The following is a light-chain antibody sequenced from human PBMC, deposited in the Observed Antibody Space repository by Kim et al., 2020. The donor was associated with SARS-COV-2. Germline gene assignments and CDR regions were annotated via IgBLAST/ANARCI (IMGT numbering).Light chain of an antibody. Sequence: GDSITIPCTGTSSDVGAYNYVSWYQQHPGQAPKLMIYDVSERPSGISYRFSGSKSDNTASLTISGLQAEDEGDYFCSSYTSGSTLVFGGGTKLTVL. CDR1: SSDVGAYNY. CDR3: SSYTSGSTLV. J-gene: IGLJ3*02. V-gene: IGLV2-14*04. CDR2: DVS.